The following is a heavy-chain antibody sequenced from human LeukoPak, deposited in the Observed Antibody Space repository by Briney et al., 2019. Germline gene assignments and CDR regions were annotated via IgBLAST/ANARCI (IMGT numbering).Heavy chain of an antibody. D-gene: IGHD3-22*01. CDR1: GFTFSNYG. Sequence: PGGSLRLSCGASGFTFSNYGMLWVRQAPGKGLEWVAFIRYDGNNKLYADSMKGRFTISRDNSKNTLYLQMNSLRAEDTAVYYCAKNYYYDSSATFDYWGQGTLVTVSS. J-gene: IGHJ4*02. CDR2: IRYDGNNK. CDR3: AKNYYYDSSATFDY. V-gene: IGHV3-30*02.